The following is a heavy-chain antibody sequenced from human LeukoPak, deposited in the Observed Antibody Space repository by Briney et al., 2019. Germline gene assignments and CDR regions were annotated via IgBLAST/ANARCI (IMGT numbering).Heavy chain of an antibody. Sequence: TGGSLRLSCEASGFIFSAFWMHWVRQAPGKGLVWVSRITSDGGNTAYADSVKGRFTISRGNAKNTLFLQMNSLRAEDTAVYYCTRVVYGSGTSMDVWGKGTTVTVSS. CDR3: TRVVYGSGTSMDV. CDR2: ITSDGGNT. D-gene: IGHD3-10*01. V-gene: IGHV3-74*01. CDR1: GFIFSAFW. J-gene: IGHJ6*03.